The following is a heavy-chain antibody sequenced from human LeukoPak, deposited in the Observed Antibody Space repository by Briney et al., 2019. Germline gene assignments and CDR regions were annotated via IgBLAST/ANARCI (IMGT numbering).Heavy chain of an antibody. D-gene: IGHD4-17*01. V-gene: IGHV3-23*01. Sequence: PGGSLRLSCAASGFTFSSYAMSWVRQAPGKGLEWVSAISGSGGSTYYADSVKGRFTISRDNSKNTLYLQMNSLRAEDTAVYYCARGYGDYSAGYYYYYGMDVWGQGTTVTVSS. CDR1: GFTFSSYA. CDR3: ARGYGDYSAGYYYYYGMDV. J-gene: IGHJ6*02. CDR2: ISGSGGST.